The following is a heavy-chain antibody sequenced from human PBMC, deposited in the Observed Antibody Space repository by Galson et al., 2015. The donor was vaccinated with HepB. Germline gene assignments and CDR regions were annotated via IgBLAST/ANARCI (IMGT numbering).Heavy chain of an antibody. D-gene: IGHD4/OR15-4a*01. CDR2: ISSSSIII. V-gene: IGHV3-48*01. CDR3: ARARRMVANDF. Sequence: SLRLSCAASGFTFSSYGLNWVRQAPVKGLEWVSYISSSSIIIYYADSVKGRFTISRDNAKNSLYLQVNSLRAEDTAVYYCARARRMVANDFWGQGTLVTVSS. CDR1: GFTFSSYG. J-gene: IGHJ4*02.